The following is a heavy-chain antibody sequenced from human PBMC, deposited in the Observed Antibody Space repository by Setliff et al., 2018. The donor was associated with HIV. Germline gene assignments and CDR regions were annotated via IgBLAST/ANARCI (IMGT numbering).Heavy chain of an antibody. J-gene: IGHJ4*02. Sequence: GGSLRLSCVASGFTFSNYAMNWVRQAPGKGLVWVSRIHGDGSSTSYADSVKGRFTISRDNAKNTLYLQVNSLRAEDTAVYYCVRSDRGGVDYWGQGTLVTVSS. CDR2: IHGDGSST. D-gene: IGHD3-22*01. CDR3: VRSDRGGVDY. V-gene: IGHV3-74*01. CDR1: GFTFSNYA.